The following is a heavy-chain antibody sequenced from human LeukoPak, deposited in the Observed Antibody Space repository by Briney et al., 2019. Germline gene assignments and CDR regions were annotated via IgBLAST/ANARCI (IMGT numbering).Heavy chain of an antibody. J-gene: IGHJ4*02. CDR1: GYSLTRYW. CDR3: ARHPQTYSSGWYLWDY. CDR2: IYLLDSDT. D-gene: IGHD6-19*01. V-gene: IGHV5-51*01. Sequence: PGESLKISCKGSGYSLTRYWIGWVRQMPGKGLEWMGIIYLLDSDTRYSPSFQGQVTISADKSTNTAYLQWSSLKASDTGMYYCARHPQTYSSGWYLWDYWGQGTLVTVSS.